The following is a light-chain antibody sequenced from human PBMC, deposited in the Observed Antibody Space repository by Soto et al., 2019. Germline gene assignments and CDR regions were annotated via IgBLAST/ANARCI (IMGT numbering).Light chain of an antibody. V-gene: IGLV2-11*01. J-gene: IGLJ1*01. Sequence: QSALTQPRSVSGSPGQSVTISCTGTSSDVGGYNYVSWYQQHPGKAPKLMFYDVSKRPSGVPDRFSGSKSGNTASLTISGIQAEDAADYCYSYAGSYYVFGAGTKLTVL. CDR1: SSDVGGYNY. CDR2: DVS. CDR3: YSYAGSYYV.